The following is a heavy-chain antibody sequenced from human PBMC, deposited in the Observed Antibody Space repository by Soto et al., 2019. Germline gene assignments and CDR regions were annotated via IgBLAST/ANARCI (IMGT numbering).Heavy chain of an antibody. J-gene: IGHJ6*02. CDR3: ARDQAPVSYYYNGMDV. CDR2: IYYSGST. Sequence: QVQLQESGPGLVKPSETLSLTCTVSGGSISSYYWSWIRQPPGKGLEWIGYIYYSGSTNYNPSLKSRVTISVDTSKNQFSLKLNSVTAADTVVYYCARDQAPVSYYYNGMDVWGQGTTVTVSS. CDR1: GGSISSYY. V-gene: IGHV4-59*01.